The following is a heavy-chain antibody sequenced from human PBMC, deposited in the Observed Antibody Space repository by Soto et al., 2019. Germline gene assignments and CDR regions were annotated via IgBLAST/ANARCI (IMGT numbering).Heavy chain of an antibody. CDR3: ARGSTTVVTPNWFDP. CDR2: IYHSGSA. D-gene: IGHD4-17*01. CDR1: GGSISSSNL. Sequence: SETLSLTRAVSGGSISSSNLWSWVRQPPGQGLEWIGEIYHSGSANYNPSLKSRVIISVDKSKNQFSLKLSSVTAADTAVYYCARGSTTVVTPNWFDPWGQGTLVTVSS. J-gene: IGHJ5*02. V-gene: IGHV4-4*02.